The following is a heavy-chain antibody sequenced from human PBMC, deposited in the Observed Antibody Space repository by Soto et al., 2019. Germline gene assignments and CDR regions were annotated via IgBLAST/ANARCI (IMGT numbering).Heavy chain of an antibody. J-gene: IGHJ4*02. CDR2: ISSSSSYI. CDR1: GFTFSSYG. Sequence: GGSLRLSCAASGFTFSSYGMHWVRQAPGKGLEWVSSISSSSSYIYYADSVKGRFTISRDNAKNSLYLQMNSLRAEDTAVYYCARGGEYCSSTSCYLGYDYWGQGTLVTVSS. D-gene: IGHD2-2*01. CDR3: ARGGEYCSSTSCYLGYDY. V-gene: IGHV3-21*01.